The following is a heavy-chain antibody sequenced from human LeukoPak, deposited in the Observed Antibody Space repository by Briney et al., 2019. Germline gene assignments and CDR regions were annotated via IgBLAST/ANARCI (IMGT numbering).Heavy chain of an antibody. Sequence: GGSLRLSCAASGFTFSSYEMHWVRQAPGKGLVWVADISSSGTTIYYADSLKGRFTISRDNAKNSLYLQMNSLRAEDTAVYYCARLLVATPGVDPWGQGTLVTVSS. CDR2: ISSSGTTI. D-gene: IGHD5-12*01. J-gene: IGHJ5*02. CDR1: GFTFSSYE. CDR3: ARLLVATPGVDP. V-gene: IGHV3-48*03.